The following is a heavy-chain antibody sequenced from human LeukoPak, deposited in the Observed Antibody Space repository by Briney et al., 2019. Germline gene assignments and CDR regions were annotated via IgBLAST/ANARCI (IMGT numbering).Heavy chain of an antibody. D-gene: IGHD6-13*01. Sequence: SVKVSCKASGGTFSSYAINWVRQAPGQGLEWMGGIIPIFGTSNYAQKFQGRVTITADESTSTAYMELSSLRSEDTAVYYCARDRRQQLENWFDPWGQGTLVTVSS. V-gene: IGHV1-69*01. J-gene: IGHJ5*02. CDR2: IIPIFGTS. CDR1: GGTFSSYA. CDR3: ARDRRQQLENWFDP.